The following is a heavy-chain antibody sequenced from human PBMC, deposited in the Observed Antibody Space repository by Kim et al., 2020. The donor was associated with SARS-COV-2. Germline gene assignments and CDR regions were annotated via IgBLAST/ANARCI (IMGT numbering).Heavy chain of an antibody. V-gene: IGHV4-4*07. D-gene: IGHD4-17*01. J-gene: IGHJ4*02. Sequence: PSLQGRVPLSVDTPKNHFSLKLSSVTAADTAVYYCARVKTNGYGDYATFDYWGQGTLVTVSS. CDR3: ARVKTNGYGDYATFDY.